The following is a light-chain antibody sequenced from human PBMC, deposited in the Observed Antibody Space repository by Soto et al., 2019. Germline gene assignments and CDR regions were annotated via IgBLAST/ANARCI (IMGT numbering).Light chain of an antibody. CDR3: QQYSWSPYT. CDR2: AAS. V-gene: IGKV3-20*01. J-gene: IGKJ2*01. Sequence: EIVLTQSPGTLSLSPGERATLSCRASQAVSSSQLAWYQQRPGQAPRLLIYAASSRATGIPDRFSGGGSATDFTLTITRLEPEDFAVYYCQQYSWSPYTFGQGTKLEIK. CDR1: QAVSSSQ.